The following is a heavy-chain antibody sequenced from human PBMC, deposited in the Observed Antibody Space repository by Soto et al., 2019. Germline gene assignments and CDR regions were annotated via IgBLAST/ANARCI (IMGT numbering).Heavy chain of an antibody. CDR3: ARISDVSRWNFDL. V-gene: IGHV3-72*01. CDR2: TRNKADSYTT. Sequence: EVQLVESGGGLVQPGGSLRLSCAASGFTFSDHYMDWVRQAPGKGLEWVGRTRNKADSYTTQYAASVKGRFTISRDDSKRSLYLQMNSLKTEDTAVYYCARISDVSRWNFDLWGRGTLVTVSS. J-gene: IGHJ2*01. CDR1: GFTFSDHY.